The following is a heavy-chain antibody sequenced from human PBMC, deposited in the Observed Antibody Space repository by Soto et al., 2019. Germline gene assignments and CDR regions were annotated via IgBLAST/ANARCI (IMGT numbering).Heavy chain of an antibody. CDR1: GFTFSSYA. Sequence: GGSLRLSCAASGFTFSSYAMSWVRQAPGKGLEWVSAISGSGGSTYYADSVKGRFTISRDNSKNTLYLQMNSLRAEDTAVYYCAKRGPSSVYSSGWYDYWGQGTLVTVSS. CDR3: AKRGPSSVYSSGWYDY. CDR2: ISGSGGST. J-gene: IGHJ4*02. D-gene: IGHD6-19*01. V-gene: IGHV3-23*01.